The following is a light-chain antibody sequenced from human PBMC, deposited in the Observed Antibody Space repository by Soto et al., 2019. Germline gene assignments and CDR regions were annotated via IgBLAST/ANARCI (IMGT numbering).Light chain of an antibody. CDR1: QNIRNY. Sequence: DIQMTPSPSSPSASAGDRVTVTCLASQNIRNYLNWYQQKPGRAPNLLIYESSTLESGVPSRFSGSGSGTDFTLTISSLQPEDFATYYCQQGYSAPWTFGQGTKVDIK. J-gene: IGKJ1*01. CDR2: ESS. CDR3: QQGYSAPWT. V-gene: IGKV1-39*01.